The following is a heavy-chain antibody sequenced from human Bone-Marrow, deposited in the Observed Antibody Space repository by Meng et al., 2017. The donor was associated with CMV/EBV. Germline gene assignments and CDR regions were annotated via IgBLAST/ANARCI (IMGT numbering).Heavy chain of an antibody. J-gene: IGHJ6*04. CDR2: ISNSGAYI. V-gene: IGHV3-21*01. CDR1: GFTFSSYS. CDR3: ARDVSPRSSAYCAIYYFYAWDV. Sequence: GESLKISCAASGFTFSSYSMNWVRQAPGKGLEWVASISNSGAYIYYSDSVKGRFTISRDNAQNALFLHMDSLRAEDSAVYYCARDVSPRSSAYCAIYYFYAWDVWGKGATVTVSS. D-gene: IGHD6-19*01.